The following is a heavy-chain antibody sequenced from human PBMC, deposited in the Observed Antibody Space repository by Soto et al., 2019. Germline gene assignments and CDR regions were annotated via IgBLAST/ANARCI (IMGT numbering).Heavy chain of an antibody. CDR1: GFTFSSYA. D-gene: IGHD2-2*01. CDR2: ISSSSSYI. V-gene: IGHV3-21*01. J-gene: IGHJ3*02. CDR3: ARELGYCSCTSCMGAFDI. Sequence: GGSLRLSCAASGFTFSSYAMTWVRQAPGKGLEWVSSISSSSSYIYYADSVKGRFTISRDNAKNSLYLQMNSLRAEDTAVYYCARELGYCSCTSCMGAFDIWGQGTMVTVS.